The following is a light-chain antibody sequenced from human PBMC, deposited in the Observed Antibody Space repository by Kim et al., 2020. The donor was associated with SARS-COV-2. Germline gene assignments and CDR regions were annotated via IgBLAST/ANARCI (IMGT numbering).Light chain of an antibody. CDR3: MISHNGAWV. CDR2: YKSDSDK. V-gene: IGLV5-45*02. J-gene: IGLJ3*02. CDR1: SGINVGTYS. Sequence: LTYILRSGINVGTYSVYRDRQRPGSPHQYLLRYKSDSDKQQGSVVPRRFSGSKDASANAGILLISGLQSEDEADYYCMISHNGAWVFGGGTQLTVL.